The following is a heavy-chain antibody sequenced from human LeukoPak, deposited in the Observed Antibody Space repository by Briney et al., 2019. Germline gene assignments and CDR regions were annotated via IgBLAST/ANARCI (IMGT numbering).Heavy chain of an antibody. CDR2: INHSGST. CDR3: ARAWSPDPNLGYCSSTSCYAFDP. V-gene: IGHV4-34*01. D-gene: IGHD2-2*01. CDR1: GGSFSGYY. Sequence: SETLSLTCAVYGGSFSGYYWSWIRQPPGKGLEWIGEINHSGSTNYNPSLTSRVPISVATSKTQFPLQLSSVTAPDTAVYYCARAWSPDPNLGYCSSTSCYAFDPWGQGTLVTVSS. J-gene: IGHJ5*02.